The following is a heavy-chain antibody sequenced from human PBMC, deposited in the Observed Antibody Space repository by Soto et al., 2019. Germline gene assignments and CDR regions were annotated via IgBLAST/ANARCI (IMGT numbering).Heavy chain of an antibody. J-gene: IGHJ4*02. Sequence: PGGSLRLSCAASGFSLSDHYMDWVRQAPGKGPEWVGRIKSKTDGGTTDYAAPVKGRFTISRDDSKNTLYLQMNSLKTEDTAVYYCAKRQVPDTVDYWGQGTLVTVSS. D-gene: IGHD2-2*02. CDR3: AKRQVPDTVDY. CDR2: IKSKTDGGTT. V-gene: IGHV3-15*07. CDR1: GFSLSDHY.